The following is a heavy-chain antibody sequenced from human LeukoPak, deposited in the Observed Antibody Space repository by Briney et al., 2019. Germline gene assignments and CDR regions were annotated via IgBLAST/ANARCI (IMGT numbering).Heavy chain of an antibody. CDR2: ISAYNGNT. D-gene: IGHD3-10*01. Sequence: ASVKVSCKASGYTFTSYGISWVRQAPGQGLEWMGWISAYNGNTNYAQKLQGRVTMTTDTSTSTASMELRSLRSDDTAVYYCARDRRFGDQVDYWGQGTLVTVSS. V-gene: IGHV1-18*01. CDR1: GYTFTSYG. CDR3: ARDRRFGDQVDY. J-gene: IGHJ4*02.